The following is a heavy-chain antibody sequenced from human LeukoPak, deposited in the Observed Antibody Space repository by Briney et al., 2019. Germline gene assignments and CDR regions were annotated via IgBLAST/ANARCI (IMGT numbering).Heavy chain of an antibody. D-gene: IGHD3-10*01. J-gene: IGHJ5*02. Sequence: YWSWIRQHPGKGLEWMGIIYPGDSDTRYSPSFQGQVTISADKSISTAYLQWSSLKASDTAMYYCARQPGAGWFDPWGQGTLVTVSS. CDR3: ARQPGAGWFDP. CDR1: YW. V-gene: IGHV5-51*01. CDR2: IYPGDSDT.